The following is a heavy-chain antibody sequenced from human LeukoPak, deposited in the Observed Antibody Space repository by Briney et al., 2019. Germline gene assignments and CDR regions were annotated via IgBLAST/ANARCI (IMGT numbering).Heavy chain of an antibody. CDR3: ARDLNFWSGYDGPSDAFDI. CDR1: GYTFTSYG. Sequence: ASVKVSCKASGYTFTSYGISWVRQAPGQGLEWMGWIGAYNGNTNYAQKLQGRVTMTTDTSTSTAYMELRSLRSDDTAVYYCARDLNFWSGYDGPSDAFDIWGQGTMVTVSS. V-gene: IGHV1-18*01. CDR2: IGAYNGNT. D-gene: IGHD3-3*01. J-gene: IGHJ3*02.